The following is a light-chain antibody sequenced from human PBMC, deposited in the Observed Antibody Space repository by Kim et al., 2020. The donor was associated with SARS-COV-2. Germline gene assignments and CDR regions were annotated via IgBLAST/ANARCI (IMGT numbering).Light chain of an antibody. J-gene: IGLJ2*01. CDR2: AVS. Sequence: QSVLTQPASVSQSPGQSVAISCTGTGSDLGYYNSVSWFQQHPGKAPKLIIYAVSNRPSGVSNRFSGSKSGYTASLTISTLQTEDEADYFCSSYTDTNTLLFGGGTQLTVL. CDR3: SSYTDTNTLL. V-gene: IGLV2-14*03. CDR1: GSDLGYYNS.